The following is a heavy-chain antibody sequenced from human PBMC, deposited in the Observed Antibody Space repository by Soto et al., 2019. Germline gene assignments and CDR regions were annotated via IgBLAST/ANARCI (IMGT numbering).Heavy chain of an antibody. CDR3: AKDTRHADYVRCFDS. D-gene: IGHD4-17*01. Sequence: GGSLRLSCAVSGFTFSSHAMSWVRQAPGKGLECVSSITGSGDSTYYADSVKGRFTISRDKSKSTLYLQMNSLRAEDTAVYYCAKDTRHADYVRCFDSWGQGALVTVSS. CDR1: GFTFSSHA. V-gene: IGHV3-23*01. J-gene: IGHJ5*01. CDR2: ITGSGDST.